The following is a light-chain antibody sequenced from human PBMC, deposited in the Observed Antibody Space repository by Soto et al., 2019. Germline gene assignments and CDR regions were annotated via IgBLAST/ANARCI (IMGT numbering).Light chain of an antibody. CDR3: QQYHSYSAIT. V-gene: IGKV1-5*01. CDR1: QSIRPW. Sequence: DIQMTQSPSTLSASVGARFNITCRASQSIRPWLAWYQQKPGKAPKLLIYDASTLESGVPSRFSGSGSGTEFSLTISSPQSDDFATYYGQQYHSYSAITFGGGTRVEIK. CDR2: DAS. J-gene: IGKJ4*01.